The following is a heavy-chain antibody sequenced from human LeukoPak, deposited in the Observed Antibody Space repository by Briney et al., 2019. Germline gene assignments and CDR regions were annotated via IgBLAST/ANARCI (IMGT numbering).Heavy chain of an antibody. CDR3: ARLYGKPRITIFGVVSPPGDYYYYMDV. D-gene: IGHD3-3*01. J-gene: IGHJ6*03. CDR1: GGSISSGGYY. Sequence: SETLSLTCTVSGGSISSGGYYWSWIRQHPGKGLEWIGYIYYSGSTYYNPSLKSRVTISVDTSKNQFSLKPSSVTAADTAVYYCARLYGKPRITIFGVVSPPGDYYYYMDVWGKGTTVTVSS. CDR2: IYYSGST. V-gene: IGHV4-31*03.